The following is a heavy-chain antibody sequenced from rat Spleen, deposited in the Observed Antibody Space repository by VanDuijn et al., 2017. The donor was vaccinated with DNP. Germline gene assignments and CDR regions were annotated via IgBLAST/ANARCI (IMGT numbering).Heavy chain of an antibody. D-gene: IGHD1-11*01. V-gene: IGHV4-2*01. CDR3: AREGLRAMDA. J-gene: IGHJ4*01. CDR1: GFNLNDYW. Sequence: EVKLVESGGGLVQPGRSLKLSCAASGFNLNDYWMGWVRQAPGKGLEWIGEINKDSSTMNYTPSLKDKFTIFRDNSQNTLYLQMSKLGSEDTAIYYCAREGLRAMDAWGQGTSVTVSS. CDR2: INKDSSTM.